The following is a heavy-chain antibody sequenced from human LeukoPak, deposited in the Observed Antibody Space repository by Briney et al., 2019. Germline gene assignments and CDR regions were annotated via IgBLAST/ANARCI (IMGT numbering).Heavy chain of an antibody. Sequence: KPSETLSLTCNVSGDSIPSYYWSWIRRPPGKRLEWIGFILYTGSANYNPSLESRISISVDTSKSQFSLTVKSVTAADTAVYYCPRVRRVSSSYSTNYYYMDVWGKGTTVTVSS. CDR2: ILYTGSA. D-gene: IGHD6-6*01. CDR3: PRVRRVSSSYSTNYYYMDV. CDR1: GDSIPSYY. J-gene: IGHJ6*03. V-gene: IGHV4-59*01.